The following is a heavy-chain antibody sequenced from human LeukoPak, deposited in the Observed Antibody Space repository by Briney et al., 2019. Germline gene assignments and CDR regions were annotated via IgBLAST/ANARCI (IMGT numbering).Heavy chain of an antibody. Sequence: PGGSLRLSCAASGFTFSSYAMSWVRQAPGKGLEWVSAISGSGGSTYYADSVKGRFTISRDNSKNTLYLQMNSLRAEDTAVYYCAKDRSSAYYYDSSGYYFGLYFDYWGQGTLVTVSS. CDR1: GFTFSSYA. J-gene: IGHJ4*02. CDR2: ISGSGGST. D-gene: IGHD3-22*01. CDR3: AKDRSSAYYYDSSGYYFGLYFDY. V-gene: IGHV3-23*01.